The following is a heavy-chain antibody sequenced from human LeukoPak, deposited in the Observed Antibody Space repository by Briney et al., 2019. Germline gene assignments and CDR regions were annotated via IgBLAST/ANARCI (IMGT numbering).Heavy chain of an antibody. V-gene: IGHV3-23*01. J-gene: IGHJ3*02. Sequence: GGSLRLSCAASGFTFNIYAMSWVRQAPGKGLEWVSSISGSGDVTYYADSVKGRFTISRDNSKNTLYLQMNSLRAEDTAVYYCARDVVVTSSPDAFDIWGQGTMVTVSS. CDR1: GFTFNIYA. CDR3: ARDVVVTSSPDAFDI. CDR2: ISGSGDVT. D-gene: IGHD2-21*02.